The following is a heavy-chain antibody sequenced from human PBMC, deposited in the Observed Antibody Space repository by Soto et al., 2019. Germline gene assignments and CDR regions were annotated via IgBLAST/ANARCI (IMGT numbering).Heavy chain of an antibody. D-gene: IGHD3-3*01. CDR3: TIQGVHTIEGFYY. J-gene: IGHJ4*02. V-gene: IGHV3-49*04. CDR1: GFTFGDYA. CDR2: IKSQSYGGTS. Sequence: GGSLRLSCAGSGFTFGDYAVSWVRQAPGKGLEWVGFIKSQSYGGTSDYAASVNGRFTISRDDSKSVAFLQMNSLKTEDTGIYSCTIQGVHTIEGFYYWGQGTLVTVSS.